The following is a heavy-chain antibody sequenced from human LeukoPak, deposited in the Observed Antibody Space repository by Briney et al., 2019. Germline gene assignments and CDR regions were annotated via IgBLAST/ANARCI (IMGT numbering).Heavy chain of an antibody. CDR3: VRWATSFDF. D-gene: IGHD6-6*01. J-gene: IGHJ4*02. CDR2: INHNGSEK. Sequence: GGSLRLSCAASGFTFSSYSFNWVRQAPGKGLEWVANINHNGSEKYCGDSVTGRFTTSRDNAKNSLYLQMNNLRAEDSAVYYCVRWATSFDFWGQRTLVTVSS. V-gene: IGHV3-7*01. CDR1: GFTFSSYS.